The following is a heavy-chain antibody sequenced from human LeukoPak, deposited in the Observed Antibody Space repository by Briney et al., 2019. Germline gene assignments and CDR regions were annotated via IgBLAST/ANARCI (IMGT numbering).Heavy chain of an antibody. V-gene: IGHV3-23*01. CDR1: GFTFSSYA. Sequence: GGSLRLSCAASGFTFSSYAMNWVRQAPGKGLEWVSAISGRGGSTYYADSVKGRFTISRDNSKNTLYLQMNSLRAEDSAVYYCAKVRAGTFYYYYGMDVWGQGTTVTVSS. D-gene: IGHD6-13*01. J-gene: IGHJ6*02. CDR2: ISGRGGST. CDR3: AKVRAGTFYYYYGMDV.